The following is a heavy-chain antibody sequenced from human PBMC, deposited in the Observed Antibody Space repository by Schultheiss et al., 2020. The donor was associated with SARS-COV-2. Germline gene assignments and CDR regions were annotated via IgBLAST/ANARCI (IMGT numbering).Heavy chain of an antibody. CDR1: GYTFTSYG. Sequence: ASVKVSCKASGYTFTSYGINWVRQAPGQGLEWMGWISAYNGNTNYAQKLQGRVTMTTDTSTSTAYMELRSLRSDDTAVYYCARALRGSTKGHVDYWGQGTLVTVSS. J-gene: IGHJ4*02. D-gene: IGHD1-26*01. CDR2: ISAYNGNT. CDR3: ARALRGSTKGHVDY. V-gene: IGHV1-18*01.